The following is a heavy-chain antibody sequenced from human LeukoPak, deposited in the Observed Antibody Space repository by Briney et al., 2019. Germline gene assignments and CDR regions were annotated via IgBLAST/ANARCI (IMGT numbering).Heavy chain of an antibody. CDR2: IKQDGSEK. V-gene: IGHV3-7*01. J-gene: IGHJ4*02. CDR3: AGGDDFWSGSPFGY. D-gene: IGHD3-3*01. Sequence: AGGSLRLSCAASGFTFSSYWMSWVRQAPGKGLEWVANIKQDGSEKYYVDSVKGRFTISRDNAKNSLYLQMNSLRAEDTAVYYCAGGDDFWSGSPFGYWGQGTLVTVSS. CDR1: GFTFSSYW.